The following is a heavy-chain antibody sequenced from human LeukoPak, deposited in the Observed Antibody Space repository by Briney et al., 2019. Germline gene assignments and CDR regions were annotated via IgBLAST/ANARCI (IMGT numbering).Heavy chain of an antibody. Sequence: APVKVSCKASGYTFTGYYMHWVRQAPGQGLEWMGWINPNSGGTNYAQKFQGRVTMTRDTSVSTAYMELSRLRSDDTAVYYCARVVDSSGYYLDAFDIWGQGTMVTVSS. D-gene: IGHD3-22*01. CDR3: ARVVDSSGYYLDAFDI. CDR2: INPNSGGT. CDR1: GYTFTGYY. V-gene: IGHV1-2*02. J-gene: IGHJ3*02.